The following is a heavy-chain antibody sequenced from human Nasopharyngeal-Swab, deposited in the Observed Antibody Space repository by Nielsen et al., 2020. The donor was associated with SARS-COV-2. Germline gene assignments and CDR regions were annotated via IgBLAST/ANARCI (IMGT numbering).Heavy chain of an antibody. CDR3: AREGRYFDWLLSGYFDY. CDR2: ISSSSSYI. D-gene: IGHD3-9*01. V-gene: IGHV3-21*01. J-gene: IGHJ4*02. Sequence: GTRLGWVSSISSSSSYIYYADSVKGRFTISRDNAKNSLYLQMNSLRAEDTAVYYCAREGRYFDWLLSGYFDYWGQGTLVTVSS.